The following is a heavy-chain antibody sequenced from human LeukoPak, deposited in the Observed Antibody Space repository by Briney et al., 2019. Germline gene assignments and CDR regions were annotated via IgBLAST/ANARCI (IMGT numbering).Heavy chain of an antibody. V-gene: IGHV3-30*18. J-gene: IGHJ4*02. D-gene: IGHD6-13*01. Sequence: GGSLRLSCAASGFTFSSYGMHWVRQAPGKGLEWVAVISYDGSNKYYADSVKGRFTISRDNSKNTLYLQMNSLRAEDTAVYYCAKHVSLYSSSWYIDYWGQGTLVTVSS. CDR3: AKHVSLYSSSWYIDY. CDR2: ISYDGSNK. CDR1: GFTFSSYG.